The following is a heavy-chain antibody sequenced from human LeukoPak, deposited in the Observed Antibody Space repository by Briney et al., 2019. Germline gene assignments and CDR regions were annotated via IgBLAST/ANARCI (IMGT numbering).Heavy chain of an antibody. D-gene: IGHD3-10*01. J-gene: IGHJ4*02. Sequence: ASVKVSCKASGYTFTDYYMHWVQQASGKGLEWMGRVDPEDGETIYAEKFQGRVTITADTSTDTAYMELSSLRSEDTAVYYCATSGTGGDYWGQGTLVTVSS. CDR1: GYTFTDYY. V-gene: IGHV1-69-2*01. CDR3: ATSGTGGDY. CDR2: VDPEDGET.